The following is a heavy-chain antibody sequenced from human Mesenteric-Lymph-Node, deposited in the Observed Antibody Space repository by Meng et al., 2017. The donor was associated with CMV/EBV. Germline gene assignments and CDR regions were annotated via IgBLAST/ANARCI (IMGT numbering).Heavy chain of an antibody. CDR3: VMTTDYYYYTMDV. J-gene: IGHJ6*02. CDR2: ISTEGSST. D-gene: IGHD4-11*01. CDR1: GFTFSSYW. Sequence: GGSLRLSCAASGFTFSSYWMHWVRQAPGKGLMWVSRISTEGSSTSYADSVQGRFTISRDNAKNTLYLHMNSLRVEDTALYYCVMTTDYYYYTMDVWGQGTTVTVSS. V-gene: IGHV3-74*01.